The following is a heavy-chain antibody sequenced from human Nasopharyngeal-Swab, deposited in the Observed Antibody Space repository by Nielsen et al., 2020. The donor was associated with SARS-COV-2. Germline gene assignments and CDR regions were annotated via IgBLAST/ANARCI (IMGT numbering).Heavy chain of an antibody. J-gene: IGHJ4*02. D-gene: IGHD3-22*01. CDR1: GFPFSSYG. CDR3: ARGLYSSGWEDYFDY. V-gene: IGHV3-33*01. CDR2: IWYDGSNK. Sequence: SGFPFSSYGMHWVRQAPGKGLEWVAVIWYDGSNKYYADSVKGRFTISRDNSKNTLYLQMNSLRAEDTAVYYCARGLYSSGWEDYFDYWGQGTLVTVSS.